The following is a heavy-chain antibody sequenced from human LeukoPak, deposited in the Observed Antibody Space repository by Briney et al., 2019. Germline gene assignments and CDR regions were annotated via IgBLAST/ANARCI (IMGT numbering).Heavy chain of an antibody. CDR1: GFTFSSYA. D-gene: IGHD5-24*01. Sequence: GGSLRLSCAASGFTFSSYAMNWVRQAPGKGLEWVSAISVSGGSTYYADSVKGRFTISRDNSENTLYLQMDSLRAEDTAIYYCAKARYMADYWGQGTRVTVSS. J-gene: IGHJ4*02. CDR2: ISVSGGST. CDR3: AKARYMADY. V-gene: IGHV3-23*01.